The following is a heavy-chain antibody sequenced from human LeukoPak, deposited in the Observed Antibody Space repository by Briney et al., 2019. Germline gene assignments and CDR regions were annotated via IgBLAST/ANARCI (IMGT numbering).Heavy chain of an antibody. J-gene: IGHJ5*02. D-gene: IGHD4-17*01. CDR1: GYTFTSYG. CDR3: ARDREATVTITPNWFDP. CDR2: ISAYNGNT. V-gene: IGHV1-18*01. Sequence: ASVKVSCKASGYTFTSYGISWVRQAPGRGLEWMGWISAYNGNTNYAQKLQGRVTMTTDTSTSTAYMELRSLRSDDTAVYYCARDREATVTITPNWFDPWGQGTLVTVSS.